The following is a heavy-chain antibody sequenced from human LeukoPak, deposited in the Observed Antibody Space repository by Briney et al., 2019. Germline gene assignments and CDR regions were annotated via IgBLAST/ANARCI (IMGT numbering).Heavy chain of an antibody. CDR1: GFTFNNHD. D-gene: IGHD2-15*01. Sequence: GGSLRLSCAASGFTFNNHDMHWVRQAPGKGLEWVAGISYDGRNKYYADSVKGRFTIFRDNSKNTLNLQMNSLRTKDTAVYYCAKPRDIDSWAFDVWGQGTMVTVS. V-gene: IGHV3-30*18. CDR3: AKPRDIDSWAFDV. J-gene: IGHJ3*01. CDR2: ISYDGRNK.